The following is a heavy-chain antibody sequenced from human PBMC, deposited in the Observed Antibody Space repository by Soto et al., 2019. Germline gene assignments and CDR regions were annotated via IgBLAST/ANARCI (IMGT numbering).Heavy chain of an antibody. V-gene: IGHV3-21*06. CDR3: TRASPSPRRVEPGSSIIDY. D-gene: IGHD3-3*02. CDR2: ITSRTSDI. J-gene: IGHJ4*01. CDR1: GIPFSDYT. Sequence: PWGSLRLSGVVCGIPFSDYTMNCVRQAPGKGLEWVSSITSRTSDIYYANSVRGRFTISRDNARNSLFLQRNSLSAEETAVYYCTRASPSPRRVEPGSSIIDYCG.